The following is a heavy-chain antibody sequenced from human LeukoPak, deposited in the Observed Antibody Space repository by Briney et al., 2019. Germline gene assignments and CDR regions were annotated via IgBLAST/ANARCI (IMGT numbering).Heavy chain of an antibody. Sequence: PSETLSLTCTVSGGSISSGGYYWSWIRPHPGKGLEWIGNIYYSGSTYYNPSLKSRVTISVDTPKNQFSLKLSSVTAADTAVYYCARRRVGDLTVGSDTWFDPWGQGALVTVSS. J-gene: IGHJ5*02. D-gene: IGHD2-15*01. CDR3: ARRRVGDLTVGSDTWFDP. CDR2: IYYSGST. CDR1: GGSISSGGYY. V-gene: IGHV4-31*03.